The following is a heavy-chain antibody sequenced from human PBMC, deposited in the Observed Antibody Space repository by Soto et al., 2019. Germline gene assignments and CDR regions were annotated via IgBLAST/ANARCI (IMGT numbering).Heavy chain of an antibody. D-gene: IGHD6-19*01. J-gene: IGHJ4*02. CDR3: AGVSGWYYFDY. CDR1: GYTFTSYA. Sequence: QVQLVQSGAEVKKPGASVKVSCKASGYTFTSYAMHWVRQAPGQRLEWMGWINAGNGNTKYSQKFQGRVTITRDTSASTAYMELSSLRSEDTALDYCAGVSGWYYFDYWGQGTLVTVSS. CDR2: INAGNGNT. V-gene: IGHV1-3*01.